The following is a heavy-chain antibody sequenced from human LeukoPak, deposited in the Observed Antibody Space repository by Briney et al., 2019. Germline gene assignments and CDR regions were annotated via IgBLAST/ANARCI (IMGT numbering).Heavy chain of an antibody. J-gene: IGHJ4*02. D-gene: IGHD7-27*01. CDR3: ARVSNGVTGGDY. CDR1: GFSLSTYP. Sequence: GGSLRLSCLASGFSLSTYPMTWVRQAPGMGLEWISYVDGNSGTKLYADSVKGRFTISISRDNDRNSVYLQMNSLRVEDTAVYYCARVSNGVTGGDYWGQGTLVTVSS. V-gene: IGHV3-48*01. CDR2: VDGNSGTK.